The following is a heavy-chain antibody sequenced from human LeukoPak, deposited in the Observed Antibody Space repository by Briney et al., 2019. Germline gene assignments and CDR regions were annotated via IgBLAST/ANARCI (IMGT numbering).Heavy chain of an antibody. Sequence: GASVKVSCKASGGTFSSYAISWVRQAPGQGLEWMGGSIPIFGTANYAQKFQGRVTITADKSTSTAYMELSSLRSEDTAVYYCARVRYSYGLYYYYYYMDVWGKGTTVTVSS. V-gene: IGHV1-69*06. J-gene: IGHJ6*03. CDR1: GGTFSSYA. CDR3: ARVRYSYGLYYYYYYMDV. D-gene: IGHD5-18*01. CDR2: SIPIFGTA.